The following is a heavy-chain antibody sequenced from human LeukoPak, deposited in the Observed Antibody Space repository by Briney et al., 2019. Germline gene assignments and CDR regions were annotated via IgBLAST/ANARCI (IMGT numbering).Heavy chain of an antibody. J-gene: IGHJ4*02. CDR1: GFAFSKLA. CDR2: ISDSGDIT. D-gene: IGHD3-10*01. CDR3: AKGGLGFGELLTCRS. V-gene: IGHV3-23*01. Sequence: PGGSLRLSCAASGFAFSKLAMGWVRQAPGKGLEWVSVISDSGDITYYADSVKGRFTISRDNSKNTLYLQMNSLRAEDTAVYYCAKGGLGFGELLTCRSWGQGTLVTVSS.